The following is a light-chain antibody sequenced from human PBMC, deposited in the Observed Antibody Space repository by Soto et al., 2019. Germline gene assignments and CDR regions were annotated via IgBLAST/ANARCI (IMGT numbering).Light chain of an antibody. CDR1: QSVSSN. CDR3: QQYNNWPSLT. J-gene: IGKJ4*01. V-gene: IGKV3-15*01. Sequence: EIVMTQSPATLSVSPGERATLSCRASQSVSSNLAWYQQKPGQAPRLLIYGASTRATGIPARFSGSGSGTELTLTISSLQSEDFVVYYCQQYNNWPSLTFGGGTKV. CDR2: GAS.